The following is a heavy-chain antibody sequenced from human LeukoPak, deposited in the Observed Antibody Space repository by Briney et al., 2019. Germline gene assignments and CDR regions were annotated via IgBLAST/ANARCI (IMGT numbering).Heavy chain of an antibody. CDR2: IYYSGST. Sequence: PSETLSLTCTVSGGSISSSSYYWGWIRQPPGKGLEWIGGIYYSGSTYYNPSLKSRVTISVDTSKNQFSLKLSSVTAADTAVYYCARHRYDFWSGFRGAALDYWGQGTLVTVSS. CDR1: GGSISSSSYY. V-gene: IGHV4-39*01. D-gene: IGHD3-3*01. CDR3: ARHRYDFWSGFRGAALDY. J-gene: IGHJ4*02.